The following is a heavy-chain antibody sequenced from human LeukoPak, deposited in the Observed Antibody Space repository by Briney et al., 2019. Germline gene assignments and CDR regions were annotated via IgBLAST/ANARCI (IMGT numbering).Heavy chain of an antibody. J-gene: IGHJ6*02. D-gene: IGHD1-26*01. CDR3: ARVNGGSFDLAYYGMDV. CDR1: GFTFSSYW. V-gene: IGHV3-74*01. CDR2: INSDGSST. Sequence: PGGSLRLSCAASGFTFSSYWMHWVRQAPGKGLVGVSRINSDGSSTIYADSVKGRFTISRDNAKNTLYLQMNSLRAEDTAVYYCARVNGGSFDLAYYGMDVWGQGTTVTVSS.